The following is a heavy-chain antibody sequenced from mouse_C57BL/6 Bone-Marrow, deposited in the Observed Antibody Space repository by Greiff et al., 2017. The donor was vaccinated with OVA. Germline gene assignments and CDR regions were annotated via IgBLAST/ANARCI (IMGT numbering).Heavy chain of an antibody. CDR2: IDPSDSYT. CDR1: GYTFTSYW. D-gene: IGHD3-2*02. Sequence: QVQLQQPGAELVRPGTSVKLSCKASGYTFTSYWMHWVKQRPGQGLEWIGVIDPSDSYTNYNQKFKGKATLTVDTSSSTAYMQLSSLTSEDSAVYYCAIDSSGYLFAYWGQGTLVTVSA. CDR3: AIDSSGYLFAY. V-gene: IGHV1-59*01. J-gene: IGHJ3*01.